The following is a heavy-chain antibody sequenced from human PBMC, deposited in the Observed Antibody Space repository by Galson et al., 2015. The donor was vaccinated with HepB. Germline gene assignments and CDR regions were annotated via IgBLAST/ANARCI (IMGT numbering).Heavy chain of an antibody. D-gene: IGHD3-10*01. CDR2: ISNSGSSI. J-gene: IGHJ4*02. CDR3: ATGRFF. V-gene: IGHV3-48*01. CDR1: GFTFSSYA. Sequence: SLRLSCAASGFTFSSYAMNWVRQAPGKGLELVSSISNSGSSIYYADSVKGRFTISRDNAKSSLFLQMNSLRVEDTAVYYCATGRFFWGQGTLVTVSS.